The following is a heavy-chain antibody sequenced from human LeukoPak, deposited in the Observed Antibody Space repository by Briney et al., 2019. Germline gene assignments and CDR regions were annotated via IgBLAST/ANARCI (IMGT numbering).Heavy chain of an antibody. D-gene: IGHD5-24*01. CDR2: IYTSGST. Sequence: PSETLSLTCTVSGGSISSGSYYWNWIRQPAGKGLEWIGRIYTSGSTNYNPSLKSRVTISVDTSKNQFSLKLSSVTAADTAVYYCASSRDGYNVAYWGQGTLVTVSS. CDR1: GGSISSGSYY. J-gene: IGHJ4*02. CDR3: ASSRDGYNVAY. V-gene: IGHV4-61*02.